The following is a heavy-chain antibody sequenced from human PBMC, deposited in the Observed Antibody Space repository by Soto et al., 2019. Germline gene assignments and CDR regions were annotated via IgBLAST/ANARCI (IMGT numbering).Heavy chain of an antibody. Sequence: SVKVSRKASGGTFSSYTISWVRQAPGQGLEWMGRIIPILGIANYAQKFQGRVTITADKSTSTAYMELSSLRSEDTAVYYCARDRTYGDYSGWYFDLWGRGTLVTVSS. CDR1: GGTFSSYT. V-gene: IGHV1-69*04. CDR2: IIPILGIA. D-gene: IGHD4-17*01. CDR3: ARDRTYGDYSGWYFDL. J-gene: IGHJ2*01.